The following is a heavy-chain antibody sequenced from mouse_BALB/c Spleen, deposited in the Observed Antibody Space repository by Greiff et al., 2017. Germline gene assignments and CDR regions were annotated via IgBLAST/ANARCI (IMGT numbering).Heavy chain of an antibody. V-gene: IGHV14-3*02. CDR3: ARSVYYYGSSYGNAMDY. CDR1: GFNIKDTY. D-gene: IGHD1-1*01. Sequence: VQLQQSGAELVKPGASVKLSCTASGFNIKDTYMHWVKQRPEQGLEWIGRIDPANGNTKYDPKFQGKATITADTSSNTAYLQLSSLTSEDTAVYYCARSVYYYGSSYGNAMDYWGQGTSVTVSS. CDR2: IDPANGNT. J-gene: IGHJ4*01.